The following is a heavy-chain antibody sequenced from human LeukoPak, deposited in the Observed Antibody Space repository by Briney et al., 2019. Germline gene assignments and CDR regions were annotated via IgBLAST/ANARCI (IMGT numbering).Heavy chain of an antibody. CDR3: ARTGTRDHRTFDY. CDR2: IYYSGST. CDR1: GGSISSGDYY. D-gene: IGHD1-1*01. J-gene: IGHJ4*02. V-gene: IGHV4-30-4*01. Sequence: SEALSLTCTVSGGSISSGDYYWSWIRQPPGKGLEWIGYIYYSGSTYYNPSLKSRVTISVDTSKNQFSLKLSSVTAADTAVYYCARTGTRDHRTFDYWGQGTLVTVSS.